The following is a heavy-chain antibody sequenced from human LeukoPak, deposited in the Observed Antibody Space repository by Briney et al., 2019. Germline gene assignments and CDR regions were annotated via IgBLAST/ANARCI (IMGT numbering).Heavy chain of an antibody. D-gene: IGHD3-22*01. V-gene: IGHV4-39*07. Sequence: PSETLSLTCTVSGGSISSRSYYWGWIRQPPGKGLVWIGKISDSGNSYYSPSLRSRVTISIDTSKNQFSLKLSSVTAADTAVYYCARDYYDSSGYDEIAHYFDYWGQGTLVTVSS. CDR1: GGSISSRSYY. J-gene: IGHJ4*02. CDR3: ARDYYDSSGYDEIAHYFDY. CDR2: ISDSGNS.